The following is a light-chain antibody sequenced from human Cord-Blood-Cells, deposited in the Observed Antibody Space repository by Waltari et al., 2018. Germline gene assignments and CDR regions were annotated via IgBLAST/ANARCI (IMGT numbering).Light chain of an antibody. CDR2: QDS. V-gene: IGLV3-1*01. CDR3: QAWDSSTAV. CDR1: KLGDKT. Sequence: SYELTQPPSVSLSPGRTASITCPGDKLGDKTACWYQQKPGQSPVLVIYQDSKRPSGIPERFSGSNSGNTATLTISGTQAMDEADYYCQAWDSSTAVFGGGTKLTVL. J-gene: IGLJ2*01.